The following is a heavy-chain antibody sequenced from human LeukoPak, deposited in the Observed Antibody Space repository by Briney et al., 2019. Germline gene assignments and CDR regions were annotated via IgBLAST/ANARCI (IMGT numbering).Heavy chain of an antibody. V-gene: IGHV4-38-2*01. CDR1: SYSISSGSY. J-gene: IGHJ4*02. D-gene: IGHD4-17*01. CDR2: IFHSGNS. Sequence: SETLSLTCAVSSYSISSGSYWDWIRQSPGTGLEWVGCIFHSGNSYYTPSLKSRLTMSVDTSKTQFYLKLTSVTAADTALYYCARVTYVDDMLYQYFDYWGQGILVTVSS. CDR3: ARVTYVDDMLYQYFDY.